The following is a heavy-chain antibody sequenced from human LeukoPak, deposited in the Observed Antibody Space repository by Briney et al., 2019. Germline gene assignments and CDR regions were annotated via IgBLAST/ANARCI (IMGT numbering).Heavy chain of an antibody. CDR2: IYHSGST. CDR1: GGSMSSYF. CDR3: ARDFSSSSTVYYYYYMDV. J-gene: IGHJ6*03. D-gene: IGHD6-6*01. V-gene: IGHV4-59*12. Sequence: SETLSLTCTVSGGSMSSYFWSWIRQPPGKGLEWIGYIYHSGSTFYNPSLKSRVTISVDTSKNQFSLKLSSVTAADTAIYYCARDFSSSSTVYYYYYMDVWGKGTTVAVSS.